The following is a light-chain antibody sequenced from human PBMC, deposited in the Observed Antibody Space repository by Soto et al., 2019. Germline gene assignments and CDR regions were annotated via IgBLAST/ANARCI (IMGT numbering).Light chain of an antibody. CDR3: GADHGSGNNFVRV. J-gene: IGLJ2*01. CDR2: VGTGGIVG. Sequence: QLVLTQPSSASASLGASVTLTCTLSSGYSNYKVDWYQQRPGKGPRFVMRVGTGGIVGSKGDGIPDRFSVLGSGLNRYLTIKNIQEEDESDYHCGADHGSGNNFVRVFGGGTKLTVL. V-gene: IGLV9-49*01. CDR1: SGYSNYK.